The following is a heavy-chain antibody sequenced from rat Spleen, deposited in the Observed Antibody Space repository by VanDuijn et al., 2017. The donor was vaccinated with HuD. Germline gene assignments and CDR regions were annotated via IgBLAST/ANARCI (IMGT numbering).Heavy chain of an antibody. D-gene: IGHD1-2*01. V-gene: IGHV5-25*01. CDR1: GFTFSNFY. CDR3: ARDYSNYIGPLYNWFAY. J-gene: IGHJ3*01. Sequence: EVQLVESGGGLVQPGRSMKLSCAPSGFTFSNFYMAWVRQAPTKGLEWVASINTGGGNTYYRDSVKGRFTISRDNAKSTLYLQMDSLRSEDTATYYCARDYSNYIGPLYNWFAYWGQGTLVTVSS. CDR2: INTGGGNT.